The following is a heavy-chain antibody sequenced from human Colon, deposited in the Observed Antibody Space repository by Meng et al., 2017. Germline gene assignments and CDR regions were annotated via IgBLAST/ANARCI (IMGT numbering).Heavy chain of an antibody. J-gene: IGHJ4*02. Sequence: QVQLQESGPGLLRPSGTLSLTCAVSGGSITNDNWWSWVRQPPGKGLEWIGEIFHAGNTNYNPSLKSRVTMSLDKSKNQFSLTLTSVTAADTAVYYCARDFHSTMTVFDSWGQGTLVTVSS. CDR3: ARDFHSTMTVFDS. V-gene: IGHV4-4*02. CDR1: GGSITNDNW. CDR2: IFHAGNT. D-gene: IGHD3-22*01.